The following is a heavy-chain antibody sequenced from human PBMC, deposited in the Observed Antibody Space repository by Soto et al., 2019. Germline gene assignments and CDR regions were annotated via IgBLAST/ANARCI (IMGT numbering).Heavy chain of an antibody. Sequence: QVQLQESGPGLVKPSETLSLTCTISGDSISSSYWNWIRQPPGKGLEWIGYMYYSGSTNYNPSLKSRVTKSVDTSRNQFSLKLTSVTAADTAVYYCASQDHSRSSSGWFDPWGQGTLVTVSS. CDR2: MYYSGST. V-gene: IGHV4-59*01. J-gene: IGHJ5*02. D-gene: IGHD6-6*01. CDR3: ASQDHSRSSSGWFDP. CDR1: GDSISSSY.